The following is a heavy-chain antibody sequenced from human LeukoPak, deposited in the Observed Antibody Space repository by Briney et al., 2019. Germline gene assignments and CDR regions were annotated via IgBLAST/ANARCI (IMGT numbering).Heavy chain of an antibody. Sequence: GGSLRLSCAASGFTFSTYAVNWVRQAPGKGLEWVSTISGSGDSTYYADSVKGRFTISRDNSKNTLYLQMNSLRAEDTAVYYCAKDRCSGGSCYRSMYYYGMDVWGQGTTVTVSS. CDR2: ISGSGDST. D-gene: IGHD2-15*01. CDR1: GFTFSTYA. J-gene: IGHJ6*02. CDR3: AKDRCSGGSCYRSMYYYGMDV. V-gene: IGHV3-23*01.